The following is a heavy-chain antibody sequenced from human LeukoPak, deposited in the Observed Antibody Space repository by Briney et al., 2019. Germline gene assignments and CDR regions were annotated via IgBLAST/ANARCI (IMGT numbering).Heavy chain of an antibody. CDR1: GYTFTSYG. J-gene: IGHJ6*02. V-gene: IGHV1-18*01. D-gene: IGHD6-13*01. CDR3: ARDQGCGSSWYRWCYYGMDV. Sequence: GASVKVSCKASGYTFTSYGISWVRQAPGQGLEWMGWISAYNGNTNYAQKLQGRVTMTTDTSTSTAYMELRSLRSDDTAVYYCARDQGCGSSWYRWCYYGMDVWGQGTTVTVSS. CDR2: ISAYNGNT.